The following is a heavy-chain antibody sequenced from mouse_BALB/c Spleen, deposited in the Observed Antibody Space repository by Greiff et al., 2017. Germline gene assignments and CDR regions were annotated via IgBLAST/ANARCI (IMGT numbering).Heavy chain of an antibody. V-gene: IGHV3-2*02. CDR3: ARSGLDRFDY. CDR2: ISYSGST. CDR1: GYSITSDYA. Sequence: DVQLQESGPGLVKPSQSLSLSCTVSGYSITSDYAWNWIRQFPGNKLEWMGYISYSGSTSYNPSLKSRISITRDTSKNQFFLQLNSVTTEDTATYYCARSGLDRFDYWGQGTTLTVSA. D-gene: IGHD2-2*01. J-gene: IGHJ2*01.